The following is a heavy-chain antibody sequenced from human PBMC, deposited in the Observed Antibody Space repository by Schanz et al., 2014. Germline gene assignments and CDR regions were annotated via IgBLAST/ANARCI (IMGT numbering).Heavy chain of an antibody. Sequence: QVQLVQSGAEVKKPGSSVKVSCKASRSTFSSYTISWVRQARGQGLEWVGRFIPILGIANYAQNFQGRLTITADKSTSTAYMELSSLRSEDTAMYYCARDYYDSSGYYYCDYWGQGTLDTVSS. CDR3: ARDYYDSSGYYYCDY. V-gene: IGHV1-69*08. J-gene: IGHJ4*02. D-gene: IGHD3-22*01. CDR1: RSTFSSYT. CDR2: FIPILGIA.